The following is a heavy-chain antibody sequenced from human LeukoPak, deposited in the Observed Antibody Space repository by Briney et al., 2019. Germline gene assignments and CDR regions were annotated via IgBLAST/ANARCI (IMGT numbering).Heavy chain of an antibody. V-gene: IGHV1-46*01. D-gene: IGHD6-13*01. Sequence: ASVKVSCKASGYTFTNYYVHWVRQAPGQGLEWVGVINPSGVSTTYAQKFQGRVAMTRDRSTSTVYMELTSLRSEDTAVYYCARDLYSSTLSPFYWGQGTLVAVSS. CDR2: INPSGVST. J-gene: IGHJ4*02. CDR1: GYTFTNYY. CDR3: ARDLYSSTLSPFY.